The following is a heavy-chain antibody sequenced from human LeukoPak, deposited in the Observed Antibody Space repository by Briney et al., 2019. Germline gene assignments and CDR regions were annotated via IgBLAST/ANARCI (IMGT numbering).Heavy chain of an antibody. J-gene: IGHJ5*02. CDR2: IGGRGGST. CDR3: GKEGGA. D-gene: IGHD3-16*01. Sequence: PGGSLRLSCAASGFTFGSYAMTWVRQAPGKGPEWVSAIGGRGGSTYYADSLGGRFTISRDNSKDMVYLQMNSLKVEDTATYYCGKEGGAWGQGTKVTVS. CDR1: GFTFGSYA. V-gene: IGHV3-23*01.